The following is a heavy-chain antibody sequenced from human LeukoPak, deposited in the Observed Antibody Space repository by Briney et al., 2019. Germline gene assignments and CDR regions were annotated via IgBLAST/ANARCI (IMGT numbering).Heavy chain of an antibody. CDR1: GFNVSAKS. J-gene: IGHJ4*02. CDR2: IYSTGIT. V-gene: IGHV3-53*01. Sequence: GGSLRLSCAASGFNVSAKSMSWVRQTPEKGLEGVSDIYSTGITTYSDSVKGRFSISRDNSKNILALQMNSLRVEDTAVYYCARSPHALWFGGGAFDYWGQGTLVTVSS. D-gene: IGHD3-10*01. CDR3: ARSPHALWFGGGAFDY.